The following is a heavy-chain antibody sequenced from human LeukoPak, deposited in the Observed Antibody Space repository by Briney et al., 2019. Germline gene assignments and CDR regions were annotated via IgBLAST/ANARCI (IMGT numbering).Heavy chain of an antibody. D-gene: IGHD1-26*01. CDR1: GFTFSSYA. V-gene: IGHV3-23*01. J-gene: IGHJ4*02. CDR3: AKISAWAMVGATYFDY. Sequence: GGSLRLSCAASGFTFSSYAMSWVRQAPGKGLEWVSSISGNSGSTYYADSVKGRFTISRDNSKNTVYLQMNSLRAEDTAVYYCAKISAWAMVGATYFDYWGQGTLVTVSS. CDR2: ISGNSGST.